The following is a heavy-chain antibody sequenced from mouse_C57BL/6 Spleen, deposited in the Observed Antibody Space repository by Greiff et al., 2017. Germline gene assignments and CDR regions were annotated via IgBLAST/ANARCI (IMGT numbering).Heavy chain of an antibody. J-gene: IGHJ1*03. CDR3: ARGTYYYGRSYWYFDV. CDR2: IYPGDGDT. D-gene: IGHD1-1*01. V-gene: IGHV1-82*01. CDR1: GYAFSSSW. Sequence: VKVVESGPELVKPGASVKISCTASGYAFSSSWMNWVQQRPGKGLEWIGRIYPGDGDTNYHGKFKGKATLTADKSSSTAYMQLSSLTSEDSEVYVCARGTYYYGRSYWYFDVWGTGTTVTVSS.